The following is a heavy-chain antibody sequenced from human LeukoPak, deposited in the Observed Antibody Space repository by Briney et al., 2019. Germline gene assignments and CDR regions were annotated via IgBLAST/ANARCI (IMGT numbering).Heavy chain of an antibody. V-gene: IGHV3-33*01. Sequence: GGSLRLSCAASGFTFRSYGMHWVRQAPGKGLEWVAVIWYDGSNKYYADSVKGRFTISRDNSKNTLYLQMNSLRAEDTAVYYCAIIVPAAGFDYWGQGTLVTVSS. CDR2: IWYDGSNK. CDR1: GFTFRSYG. J-gene: IGHJ4*02. D-gene: IGHD2-2*01. CDR3: AIIVPAAGFDY.